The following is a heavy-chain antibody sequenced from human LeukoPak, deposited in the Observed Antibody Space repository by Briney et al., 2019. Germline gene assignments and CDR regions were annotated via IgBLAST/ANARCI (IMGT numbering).Heavy chain of an antibody. V-gene: IGHV3-33*01. J-gene: IGHJ4*02. CDR2: IWYDGSNK. D-gene: IGHD6-19*01. CDR3: ARWYSSDDVW. CDR1: GFTFSTYG. Sequence: GGSLRLSCAASGFTFSTYGMHRVRQAPGKGLEWVAVIWYDGSNKQYAESVKGRFTISRDNSKNTLYLQMNSLRAEDTAVYYCARWYSSDDVWWGQGTLVTVSS.